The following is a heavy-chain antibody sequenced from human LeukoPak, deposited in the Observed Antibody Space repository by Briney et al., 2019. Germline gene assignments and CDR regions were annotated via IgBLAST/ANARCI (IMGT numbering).Heavy chain of an antibody. CDR2: IYYSGST. CDR1: GGSISSYY. D-gene: IGHD6-13*01. Sequence: SETLSLTCTVSGGSISSYYWSWIRQPPGKGLEWIGYIYYSGSTNHNPSLKSRVTISVDTSKNQFSLKLSSVTAADTAVYYCARLYSSSLGRVFDYWGQGTLVTVSS. V-gene: IGHV4-59*01. CDR3: ARLYSSSLGRVFDY. J-gene: IGHJ4*02.